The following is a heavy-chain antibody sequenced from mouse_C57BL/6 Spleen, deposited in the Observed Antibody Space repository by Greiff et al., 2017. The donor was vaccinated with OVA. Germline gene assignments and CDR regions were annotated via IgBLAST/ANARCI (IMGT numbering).Heavy chain of an antibody. CDR2: IYPRSGYP. CDR3: ARERQLRLRFDY. Sequence: VQLQQSGAELARPGASVKLSCKASGYTFTSYGISWVKQRTGQGLEWIGEIYPRSGYPYYNEKFKGKATLTADTSSSTAYMELRRLTSEDSAVYFYARERQLRLRFDYWGQGTTLTVSS. CDR1: GYTFTSYG. J-gene: IGHJ2*01. V-gene: IGHV1-81*01. D-gene: IGHD3-2*02.